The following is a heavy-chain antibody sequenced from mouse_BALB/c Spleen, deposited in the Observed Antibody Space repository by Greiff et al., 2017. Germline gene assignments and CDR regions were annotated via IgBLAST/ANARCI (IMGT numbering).Heavy chain of an antibody. Sequence: VKLVESGPSLVQPSQSLSITCTVSGFSLTSYGVHWVRQSPGKGLEWLGVIWRGGSTDYNAAFMSRLSITKDNSKSQVFFKMNSLQADGTAIYYCAKRGTTGYFDYWGQGTTLTVSS. D-gene: IGHD1-1*01. J-gene: IGHJ2*01. CDR3: AKRGTTGYFDY. CDR2: IWRGGST. CDR1: GFSLTSYG. V-gene: IGHV2-5-1*01.